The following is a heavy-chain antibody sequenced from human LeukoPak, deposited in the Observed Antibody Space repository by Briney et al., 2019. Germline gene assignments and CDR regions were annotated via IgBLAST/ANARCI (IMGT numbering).Heavy chain of an antibody. CDR2: IYYSGST. CDR3: ARGPAKWGYYYYYYYMDV. D-gene: IGHD3-16*01. V-gene: IGHV4-59*01. CDR1: GGSISSYY. J-gene: IGHJ6*03. Sequence: SETLSLTCTVSGGSISSYYWSWIRQPPGKGLEWIGYIYYSGSTNYNPSLKSRVTISVDTSKNQFSLKLSSVTAADTAVYYCARGPAKWGYYYYYYYMDVWGKGTTVTVSS.